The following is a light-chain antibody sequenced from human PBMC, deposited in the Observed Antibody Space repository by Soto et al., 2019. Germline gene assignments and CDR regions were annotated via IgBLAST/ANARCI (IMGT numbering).Light chain of an antibody. J-gene: IGLJ7*01. Sequence: QSVLTQSASASASLGSSVKLTCTLSSGHSSYIIALHQQQPGKAPRYLMKLEGSGSYNKGSGVPDRFSGSSSGADRYLTISDLQVEDEADYYCETWDSNTHAVFGGGTQLTVL. CDR1: SGHSSYI. V-gene: IGLV4-60*02. CDR2: LEGSGSY. CDR3: ETWDSNTHAV.